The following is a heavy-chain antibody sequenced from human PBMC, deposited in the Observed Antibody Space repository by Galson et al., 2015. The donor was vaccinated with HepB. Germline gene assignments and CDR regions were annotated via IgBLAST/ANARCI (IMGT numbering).Heavy chain of an antibody. Sequence: SLRLSCAASGFTFSDYYMSWIRQAPGKGLEWVSYISSSSSYTNYADSVKGRFTISRDNAKNSLYLQMNSLRAEDTAVYYCARVPITMVRGVIISLHFDYWGQGTLVTVSS. J-gene: IGHJ4*02. CDR3: ARVPITMVRGVIISLHFDY. CDR1: GFTFSDYY. V-gene: IGHV3-11*05. D-gene: IGHD3-10*01. CDR2: ISSSSSYT.